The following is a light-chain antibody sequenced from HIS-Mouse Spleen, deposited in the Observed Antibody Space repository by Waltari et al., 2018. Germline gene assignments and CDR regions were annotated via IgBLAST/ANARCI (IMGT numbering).Light chain of an antibody. V-gene: IGLV2-23*01. CDR2: EGS. CDR1: SSDSGSYHL. J-gene: IGLJ1*01. CDR3: CSYAGSYTYV. Sequence: QSALTQPASVSGSPGQSITISCTGTSSDSGSYHLVSWYQQHPGKAPKLMIYEGSNRPSGVPDRFSGSKSGNTASLTISGLQAEDEADYYCCSYAGSYTYVFGTGTKVTVL.